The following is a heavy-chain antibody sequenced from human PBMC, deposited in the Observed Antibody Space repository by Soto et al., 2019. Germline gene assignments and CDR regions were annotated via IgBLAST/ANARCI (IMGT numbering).Heavy chain of an antibody. V-gene: IGHV3-33*01. J-gene: IGHJ4*02. Sequence: QVQLVESGGGVVQPGRSLRLSCAASGFTFSSYGMHWVRQAPGKGLEWVAVIWYDGSNKYYADSVKGRFTISRDNSKNTLYLQMNSLRAEDTAVYYCAGGRLLSPLDYWGQGTLVTVSS. D-gene: IGHD4-17*01. CDR1: GFTFSSYG. CDR2: IWYDGSNK. CDR3: AGGRLLSPLDY.